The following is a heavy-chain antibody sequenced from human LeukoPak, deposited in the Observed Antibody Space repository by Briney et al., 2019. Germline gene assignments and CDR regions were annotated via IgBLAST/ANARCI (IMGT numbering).Heavy chain of an antibody. CDR1: GGTFSSYA. V-gene: IGHV1-69*06. D-gene: IGHD3-9*01. CDR2: IIPIFGTA. J-gene: IGHJ6*03. Sequence: SVKVSCKASGGTFSSYAISWVRQAPGQGLEWMGGIIPIFGTANYAQKFQGRVTITADKSTSTAYMELSSLRSEDTAVYYCARDRGYDILTGYSMYMDVWGKGTTVTISS. CDR3: ARDRGYDILTGYSMYMDV.